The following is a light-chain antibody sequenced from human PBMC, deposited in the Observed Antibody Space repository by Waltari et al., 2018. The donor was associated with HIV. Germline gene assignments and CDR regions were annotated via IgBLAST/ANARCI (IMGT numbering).Light chain of an antibody. J-gene: IGKJ1*01. V-gene: IGKV1-17*01. CDR3: LQYNSHPRT. Sequence: DIQMTQYPSSRSASGGDRVTITCRASHDIRNDLGWYQQKPGTAPKRLIYVASSLESGVPSRFSGSGSGTEFTLTISSLQPEDFASYYCLQYNSHPRTFGQGTKVEIK. CDR1: HDIRND. CDR2: VAS.